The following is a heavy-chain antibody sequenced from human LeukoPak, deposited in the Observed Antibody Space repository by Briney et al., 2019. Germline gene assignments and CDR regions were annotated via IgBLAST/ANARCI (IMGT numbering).Heavy chain of an antibody. J-gene: IGHJ4*02. CDR2: ISSGSTI. V-gene: IGHV3-48*03. CDR3: ARGDTAMATAY. CDR1: GFTFSSYE. Sequence: GGSLRLSCAASGFTFSSYEMNWVRQAPGKGLEWVSYISSGSTIYYADSVKGRFTISRDNAKNSLYLQMNSLRAEDTAAYYCARGDTAMATAYWGQGTLVTVSS. D-gene: IGHD5-18*01.